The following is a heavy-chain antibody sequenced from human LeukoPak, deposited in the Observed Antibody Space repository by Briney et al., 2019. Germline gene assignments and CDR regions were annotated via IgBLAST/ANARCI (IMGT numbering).Heavy chain of an antibody. D-gene: IGHD3-16*01. CDR1: GYTFTSYY. V-gene: IGHV1-46*01. CDR2: INPSGGSA. Sequence: GASVKVSCKASGYTFTSYYMHWVRQAPGQGLEWMGIINPSGGSASYAQKFQGRVTMTRDMSTSTVYMELSSLRSEDTAVYYCARWGGVSALGHWGQGTLVTVSS. J-gene: IGHJ4*02. CDR3: ARWGGVSALGH.